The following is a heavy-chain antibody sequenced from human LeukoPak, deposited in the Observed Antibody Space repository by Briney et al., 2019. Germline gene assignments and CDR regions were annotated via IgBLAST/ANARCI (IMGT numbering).Heavy chain of an antibody. Sequence: SETLSLICAVYGGSFSGYYWSWIRQPPGKGLEWIGEINHSGSTNYNPSLKSRVTISVDTSKNQFSLKLSSVTAADTAVYYCARRFSGYYVWFDPWGQGTLVTVSS. CDR1: GGSFSGYY. CDR3: ARRFSGYYVWFDP. J-gene: IGHJ5*02. V-gene: IGHV4-34*01. D-gene: IGHD3-22*01. CDR2: INHSGST.